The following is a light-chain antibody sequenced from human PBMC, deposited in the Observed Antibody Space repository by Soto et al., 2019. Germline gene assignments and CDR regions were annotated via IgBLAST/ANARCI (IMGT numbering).Light chain of an antibody. CDR3: QQYGSSGT. CDR1: QSVSSSY. Sequence: ENVLTQSPGTLSLYPGERATLSCRSSQSVSSSYLAWYQQKPGQAPRLLIYGASNRATGIPDRFSGSGSGTDFTLTISRLEPEDFAVYYCQQYGSSGTFGQGTKVDIK. J-gene: IGKJ1*01. V-gene: IGKV3-20*01. CDR2: GAS.